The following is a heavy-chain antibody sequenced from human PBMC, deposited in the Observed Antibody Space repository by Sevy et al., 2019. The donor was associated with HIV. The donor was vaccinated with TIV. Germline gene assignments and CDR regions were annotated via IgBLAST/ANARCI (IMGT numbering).Heavy chain of an antibody. D-gene: IGHD2-2*02. V-gene: IGHV3-23*01. Sequence: GGSLRLSCAASGFTFSSYAMSWVRQAPGKGLEWVSAISGSGGSTYYADSVKGRFTISRDNSKNTLYLQMNSLRAEDTAVYYRALGGVPAAIGYYYYYGMDVWGQGTTVTVSS. J-gene: IGHJ6*02. CDR2: ISGSGGST. CDR1: GFTFSSYA. CDR3: ALGGVPAAIGYYYYYGMDV.